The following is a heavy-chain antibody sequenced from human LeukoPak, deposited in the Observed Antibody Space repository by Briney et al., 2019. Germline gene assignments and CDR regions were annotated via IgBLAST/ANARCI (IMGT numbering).Heavy chain of an antibody. Sequence: GGSLRLSCAASRSTFNSYAMSWVRQAPGKGLEWVAVIWYDGSNKYYADSVKGRFTISRDNSKNTLYLQMNSLRAEDTAVYYCARKQWLIDYWGQGTLVTVSS. J-gene: IGHJ4*02. CDR2: IWYDGSNK. V-gene: IGHV3-33*08. CDR3: ARKQWLIDY. D-gene: IGHD6-19*01. CDR1: RSTFNSYA.